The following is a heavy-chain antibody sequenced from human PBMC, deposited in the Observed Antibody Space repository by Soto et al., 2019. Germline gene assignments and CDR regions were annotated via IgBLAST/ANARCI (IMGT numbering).Heavy chain of an antibody. CDR3: TAGKLYPSLDFDY. CDR1: GFTFGDYA. CDR2: IRSKAHGGTT. D-gene: IGHD2-8*01. J-gene: IGHJ4*02. Sequence: PGGSLRLSCTASGFTFGDYAMSWVRQAPGKGLEWVGFIRSKAHGGTTEYAASVKGRFTISRDDSKSIAYLQMNSLKTEDTAVYYCTAGKLYPSLDFDYWGQGTLVTVSS. V-gene: IGHV3-49*04.